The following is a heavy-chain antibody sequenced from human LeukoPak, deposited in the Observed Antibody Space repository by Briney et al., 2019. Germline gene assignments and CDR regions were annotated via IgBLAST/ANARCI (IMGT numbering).Heavy chain of an antibody. V-gene: IGHV4-4*02. J-gene: IGHJ3*02. CDR3: ARDLKADANAFDI. Sequence: PGGSLRLSCTVSGFTVSSNSMSWVRQPPGKGLEWIGEIYHSGSTNYNPSLKSRVTMSVDTSKNQFSLKLSSVTAADTAVYYCARDLKADANAFDIWGQGTMVTVSS. CDR2: IYHSGST. CDR1: GFTVSSNS.